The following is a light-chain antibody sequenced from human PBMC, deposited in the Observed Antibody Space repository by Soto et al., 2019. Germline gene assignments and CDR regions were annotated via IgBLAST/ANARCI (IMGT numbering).Light chain of an antibody. Sequence: AVTKSSAARSLSDQDRSNHIGRASQSGSSYLAWSQQKPGEAPRLLIYYASNRATGMPAWFSGGGCGTDFSLTTISLVQADVAVYYCRQRSNWPPWTFGQGTKVDIK. CDR2: YAS. V-gene: IGKV3-11*01. CDR3: RQRSNWPPWT. J-gene: IGKJ1*01. CDR1: QSGSSY.